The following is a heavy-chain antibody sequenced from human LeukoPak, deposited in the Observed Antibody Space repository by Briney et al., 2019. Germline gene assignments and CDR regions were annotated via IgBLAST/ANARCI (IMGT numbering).Heavy chain of an antibody. J-gene: IGHJ4*02. CDR2: IYYSGST. CDR3: ARGFGYSYGQDFDY. Sequence: PSETLSLTCTVSGGSISSGDYYWRWLRQPPGKGLEWIGYIYYSGSTYYNPSLKSRVTMSVDTSKNQFSLKLSSVTAADTAVYYCARGFGYSYGQDFDYWGQGTLVTVSS. V-gene: IGHV4-30-4*01. D-gene: IGHD5-18*01. CDR1: GGSISSGDYY.